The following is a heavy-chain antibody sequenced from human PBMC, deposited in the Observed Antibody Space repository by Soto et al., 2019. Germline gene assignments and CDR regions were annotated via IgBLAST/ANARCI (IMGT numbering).Heavy chain of an antibody. CDR3: AREPRTRQWELLPLAD. Sequence: QVQLVQSGAEVKKPGASVKVSCKASGYTFTGYYMHWVRQAPGQGLEWMGWINPNSGGTNYAQKFQGWVTMTRDTSISTAYMELSRLRSDDTAVYYCAREPRTRQWELLPLADWGQGTLVTVSS. D-gene: IGHD1-26*01. J-gene: IGHJ4*02. V-gene: IGHV1-2*04. CDR2: INPNSGGT. CDR1: GYTFTGYY.